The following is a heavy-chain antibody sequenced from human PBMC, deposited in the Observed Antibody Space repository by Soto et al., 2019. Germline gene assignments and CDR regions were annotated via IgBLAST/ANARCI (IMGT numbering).Heavy chain of an antibody. Sequence: GGSLRLSCAASGFTFSSYWMHWVRQAPGKGLVWVSRINSDGSSTSYADSVKGRFIISRDNAKNTLYLQMNSLRAEDTAVYYCARELNWAVYAFDIWGQGTMVTVSS. V-gene: IGHV3-74*01. J-gene: IGHJ3*02. CDR3: ARELNWAVYAFDI. D-gene: IGHD7-27*01. CDR2: INSDGSST. CDR1: GFTFSSYW.